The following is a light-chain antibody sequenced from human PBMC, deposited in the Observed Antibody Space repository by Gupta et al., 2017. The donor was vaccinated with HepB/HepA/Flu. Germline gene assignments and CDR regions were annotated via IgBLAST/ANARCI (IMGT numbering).Light chain of an antibody. Sequence: VLTPPPGTLSLSPGERATLSCRASQSVSTYLAWYQQKPGQAPRLLIYGASSRATGIPDRFSGSGSGTDFTLTISRLEPEDFAVYYCQQYGSSQGLTFGGGTKVEIK. CDR1: QSVSTY. J-gene: IGKJ4*01. CDR3: QQYGSSQGLT. V-gene: IGKV3-20*01. CDR2: GAS.